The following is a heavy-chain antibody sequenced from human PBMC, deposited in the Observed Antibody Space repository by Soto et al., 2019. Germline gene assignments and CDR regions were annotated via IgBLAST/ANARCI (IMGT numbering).Heavy chain of an antibody. J-gene: IGHJ6*03. D-gene: IGHD3-3*01. CDR1: GFTVSSNY. CDR2: IYSGGST. V-gene: IGHV3-66*01. Sequence: PGGSLRLSCAASGFTVSSNYMSWVRQAPGKGLEWVSVIYSGGSTYYADSVKGRFTISRDNSKNTLFLQMNSLRAEDTAVYYCARETYYDFWSGLYYYYMDVWGKGTTVTVSS. CDR3: ARETYYDFWSGLYYYYMDV.